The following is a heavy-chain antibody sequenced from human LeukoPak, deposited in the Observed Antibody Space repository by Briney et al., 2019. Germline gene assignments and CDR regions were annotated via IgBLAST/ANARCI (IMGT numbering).Heavy chain of an antibody. Sequence: SETLSLTCTVSSGSISSGDYYWSWIRQPPGKGLEWIGYINYSGSTSYNPSLKSRVTISVDTSKNQFSLKLTSVTATDTTVYSCARARLGFCSGGACYRFFDYWGQGTLVTVSS. D-gene: IGHD2-15*01. V-gene: IGHV4-30-4*01. CDR3: ARARLGFCSGGACYRFFDY. CDR1: SGSISSGDYY. CDR2: INYSGST. J-gene: IGHJ4*02.